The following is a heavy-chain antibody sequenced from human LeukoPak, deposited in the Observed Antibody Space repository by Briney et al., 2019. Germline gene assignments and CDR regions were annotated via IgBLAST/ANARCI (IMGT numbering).Heavy chain of an antibody. CDR1: GYSFANYW. V-gene: IGHV5-51*03. Sequence: GESKETSCTGFGYSFANYWIAWVRQMPGKGLEWMGIIYPGDSDTRYSPSFQGQITISADKSINTAYLQWSSLKASDTAPYYCARRYDNTGYYVYWGQG. CDR2: IYPGDSDT. D-gene: IGHD3-22*01. J-gene: IGHJ4*02. CDR3: ARRYDNTGYYVY.